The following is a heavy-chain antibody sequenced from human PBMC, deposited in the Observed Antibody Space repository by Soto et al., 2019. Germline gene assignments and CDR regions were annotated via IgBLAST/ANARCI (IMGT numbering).Heavy chain of an antibody. V-gene: IGHV1-8*01. J-gene: IGHJ4*02. Sequence: QVQLVQSGAEVKKPGASVKVSCKASGYTFTNYDINWVRQATGQGLEWMGWMNPKSGNTGYAQQFQGRVIMTRSTSISTAYMELSSLRSEETALYYCVRVYGEIDYWGQGTLVTVSS. CDR3: VRVYGEIDY. D-gene: IGHD4-17*01. CDR2: MNPKSGNT. CDR1: GYTFTNYD.